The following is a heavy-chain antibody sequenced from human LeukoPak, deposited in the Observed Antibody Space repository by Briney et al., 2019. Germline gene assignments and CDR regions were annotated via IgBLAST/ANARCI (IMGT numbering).Heavy chain of an antibody. D-gene: IGHD3-22*01. CDR3: ASPINYYDSNGYPFDS. CDR1: EFSVGSNY. V-gene: IGHV3-66*01. J-gene: IGHJ4*02. Sequence: PGGSLILSCAASEFSVGSNYMTWVRQAPGKGLEWVSLIYSGGSTYDADSVTGRFTISRDNSKNTLYLQMNSLRAEDTAVYYCASPINYYDSNGYPFDSWGQGTLVTVSS. CDR2: IYSGGST.